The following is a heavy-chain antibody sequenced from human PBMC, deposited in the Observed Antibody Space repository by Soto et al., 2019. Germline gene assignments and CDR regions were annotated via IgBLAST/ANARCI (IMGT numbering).Heavy chain of an antibody. CDR1: GFTFSSYS. D-gene: IGHD3-16*01. CDR3: VRDHLWAFDY. Sequence: EVQLVESGGGLAQPGGSLRLSCVASGFTFSSYSINWFRQAPGKGPEWVSWISPAGNSVDYTDSVEGRFTISRDNAENSLYLEMNSLRDEDTAVYYCVRDHLWAFDYWGQGTLVTVSS. CDR2: ISPAGNSV. J-gene: IGHJ4*02. V-gene: IGHV3-48*02.